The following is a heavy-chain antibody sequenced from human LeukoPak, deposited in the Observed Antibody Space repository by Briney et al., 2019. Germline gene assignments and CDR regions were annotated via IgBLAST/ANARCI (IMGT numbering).Heavy chain of an antibody. Sequence: LAGGSLRLSCAASGFTFSTYGMSWVRQAPGKGLEWVSVLSGSGDSSYYADSVKGRFTISRDNSKNTLYLQMNSLRAEDTAVYYCAKERDGTRLVIYFDYWGQGTLVTVSS. V-gene: IGHV3-23*01. J-gene: IGHJ4*02. CDR2: LSGSGDSS. CDR1: GFTFSTYG. CDR3: AKERDGTRLVIYFDY. D-gene: IGHD6-19*01.